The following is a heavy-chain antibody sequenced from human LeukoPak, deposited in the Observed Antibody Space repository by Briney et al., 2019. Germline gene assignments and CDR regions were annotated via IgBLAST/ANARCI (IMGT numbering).Heavy chain of an antibody. CDR3: ARIGLGRDGYNSFDF. V-gene: IGHV3-21*01. D-gene: IGHD5-24*01. Sequence: GGSLRLSCTASGFTFSNYDMTWVRQAPGKGLEWVSSISATTTYTFSADSVRGRFTISRDNVENSLYLQMNNLRGEDTGVYFCARIGLGRDGYNSFDFWGQGTLVTVSS. CDR1: GFTFSNYD. J-gene: IGHJ4*02. CDR2: ISATTTYT.